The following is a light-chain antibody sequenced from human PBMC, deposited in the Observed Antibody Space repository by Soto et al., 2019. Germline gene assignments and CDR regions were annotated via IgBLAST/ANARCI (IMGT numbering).Light chain of an antibody. CDR3: QHYNSYSEA. V-gene: IGKV1-5*03. CDR1: QSMNIW. CDR2: QAS. Sequence: DIQMTQSPSTLSASVGDRVTITCRASQSMNIWLAWYQQKPGKAPKLLIYQASTLKSGVPSRFSGSGSGTEFTLTISSLQPDDFATYYCQHYNSYSEAFGQGTKVDI. J-gene: IGKJ1*01.